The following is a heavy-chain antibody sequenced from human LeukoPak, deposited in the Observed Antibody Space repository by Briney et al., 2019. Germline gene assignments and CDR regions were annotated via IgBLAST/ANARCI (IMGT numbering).Heavy chain of an antibody. D-gene: IGHD2-21*01. V-gene: IGHV3-23*01. J-gene: IGHJ4*01. CDR2: SSSSDDGK. CDR1: GLSLNSYA. Sequence: GGSLRLSCTASGLSLNSYAISWVRQVPGKGLEWVSASSSSDDGKWYADSVRGRFTISRDTSKNTVYLQMNSLRVEDAGVYYCAKAPVTSCRGAFCYPFDYWGHGTLVTVSS. CDR3: AKAPVTSCRGAFCYPFDY.